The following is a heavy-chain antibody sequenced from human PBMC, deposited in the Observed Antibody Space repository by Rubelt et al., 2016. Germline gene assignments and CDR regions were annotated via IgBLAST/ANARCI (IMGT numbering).Heavy chain of an antibody. CDR2: INPNSGCI. CDR1: GYTFTGYY. J-gene: IGHJ4*02. D-gene: IGHD6-25*01. Sequence: QVQLVQSGAEVKKPGASVKVSCKASGYTFTGYYMHWVRQAPGQGLEWMGWINPNSGCITYAQKFQGRVTMTRDTSISTAYMELSRLRSDDTAVYYCARDLDAAAGYWGQGTLVTVSS. V-gene: IGHV1-2*02. CDR3: ARDLDAAAGY.